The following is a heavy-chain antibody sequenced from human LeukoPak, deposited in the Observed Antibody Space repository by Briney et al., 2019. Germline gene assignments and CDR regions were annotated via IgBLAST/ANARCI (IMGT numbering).Heavy chain of an antibody. CDR1: GASITSSNYY. D-gene: IGHD1-14*01. CDR2: IYYTGIT. J-gene: IGHJ4*02. CDR3: ANSKIAGMDYFDY. Sequence: SETLSLTCTVSGASITSSNYYWLWLRQPPGKGLEWIGSIYYTGITYYNLSLKSRVTISVDTSKYQCSLRLSSVTAADTAVYYCANSKIAGMDYFDYWGQGTLVTVSS. V-gene: IGHV4-39*07.